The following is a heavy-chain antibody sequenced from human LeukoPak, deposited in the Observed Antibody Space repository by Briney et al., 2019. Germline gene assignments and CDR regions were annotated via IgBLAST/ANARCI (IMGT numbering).Heavy chain of an antibody. Sequence: RPSETLSLTCTVSGGSISSGSYYWSWIRQPAGKGLEWIGRIYTSGSTNYNPSLKSRVTISVDTSKNQFSLKLSSVTAADTAVYYCARNGDLCLEYWGQGALVTVSS. CDR3: ARNGDLCLEY. V-gene: IGHV4-61*02. CDR2: IYTSGST. J-gene: IGHJ4*02. CDR1: GGSISSGSYY. D-gene: IGHD4-17*01.